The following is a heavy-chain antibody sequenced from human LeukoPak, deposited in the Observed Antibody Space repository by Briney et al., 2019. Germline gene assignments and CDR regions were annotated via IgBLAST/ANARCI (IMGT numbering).Heavy chain of an antibody. J-gene: IGHJ4*02. D-gene: IGHD2-21*01. Sequence: SETLSLTCTVSGASISSGDYYWRWIRQHPGKGLEWLGYIYYSGCTHYNPSLQSRLTISLDTSKNQFSLRLSSVTAADTAVYFCARSLVKPYYFDCWGLGALVTVFS. CDR2: IYYSGCT. CDR1: GASISSGDYY. CDR3: ARSLVKPYYFDC. V-gene: IGHV4-31*03.